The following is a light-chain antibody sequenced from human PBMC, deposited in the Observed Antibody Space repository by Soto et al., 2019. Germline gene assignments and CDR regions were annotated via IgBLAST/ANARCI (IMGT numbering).Light chain of an antibody. CDR1: QSVSSY. V-gene: IGKV3-11*01. Sequence: EVVLTQSPAILSLSPGERATLSCRASQSVSSYLAWYQQKPGQTPRLLIYDASNRATGIPARFSGSGSGTDFTLTISSLEPEDLAVYFCQQRGNWPPTFGPGTKVDI. CDR2: DAS. J-gene: IGKJ3*01. CDR3: QQRGNWPPT.